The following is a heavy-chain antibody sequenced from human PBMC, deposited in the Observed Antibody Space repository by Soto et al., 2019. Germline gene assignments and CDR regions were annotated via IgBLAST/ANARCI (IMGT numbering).Heavy chain of an antibody. CDR1: GFTFSSYS. V-gene: IGHV3-21*01. Sequence: EVQLVESGGGLVKPGGSLRLSCAASGFTFSSYSMNWVRQAPGKGLEWVSSISSSSSYIYYADSVKGRFTISRDNAKNSLCLQMTSPIAEDTAVYYFAGMGSQRYYNNGRAVWGQGTTVTSSS. CDR3: AGMGSQRYYNNGRAV. D-gene: IGHD6-25*01. CDR2: ISSSSSYI. J-gene: IGHJ6*02.